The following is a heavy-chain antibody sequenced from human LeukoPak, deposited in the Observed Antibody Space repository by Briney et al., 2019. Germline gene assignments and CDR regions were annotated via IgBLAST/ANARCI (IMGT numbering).Heavy chain of an antibody. CDR3: ATVRFCSSTSCSLFDN. CDR2: ISSSSSTI. V-gene: IGHV3-48*01. J-gene: IGHJ4*02. D-gene: IGHD2-2*01. Sequence: GGSLRLSCAASGFTFSSYSVDWVRQAPGKGLEWVSYISSSSSTIYYADSVKGRFTISRDNSKNTLYLQLNSLRAEDTAVYYCATVRFCSSTSCSLFDNWGQGTLVTVSS. CDR1: GFTFSSYS.